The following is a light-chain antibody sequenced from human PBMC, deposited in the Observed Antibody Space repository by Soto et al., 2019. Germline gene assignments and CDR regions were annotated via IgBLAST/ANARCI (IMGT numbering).Light chain of an antibody. CDR1: QSITTY. CDR2: AAS. V-gene: IGKV1-39*01. CDR3: QQNYTTPLT. Sequence: DIQMTQSPSSLSASVGDRVTITCRASQSITTYLNWYRQKPGKAPNLLIYAASILQSGVPSRFSCSGTETEFTLSISSLQPEDFETYFCQQNYTTPLTVGGGTKIEIK. J-gene: IGKJ4*01.